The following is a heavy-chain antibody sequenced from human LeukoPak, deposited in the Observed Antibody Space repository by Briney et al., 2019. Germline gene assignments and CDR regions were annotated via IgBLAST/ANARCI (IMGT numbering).Heavy chain of an antibody. V-gene: IGHV3-73*01. J-gene: IGHJ5*02. CDR3: TFGSTSSQLTNP. Sequence: GGSLRLSRAASGFTFSGSAMHWVRQASGKGLEWVGRIRSKANSYATAYAASVKGRFTISRDDSKNTAYLQMNSLKTEDTAVYYCTFGSTSSQLTNPWGQGTLVTVSS. CDR1: GFTFSGSA. D-gene: IGHD2-2*01. CDR2: IRSKANSYAT.